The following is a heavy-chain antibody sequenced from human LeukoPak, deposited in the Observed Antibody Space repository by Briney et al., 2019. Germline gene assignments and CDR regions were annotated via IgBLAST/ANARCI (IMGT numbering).Heavy chain of an antibody. CDR2: ISGSGGST. D-gene: IGHD3-9*01. Sequence: PGGSLRLSCAASGFTFSSYGMSWVRQAPGKGLEWVSAISGSGGSTYYADSVKGRFTISRDNSKNTLYLQMNSLRAEDTAVYYCAKDQGVGDDILTGYYNGGQGTLVTVSS. J-gene: IGHJ4*02. CDR1: GFTFSSYG. V-gene: IGHV3-23*01. CDR3: AKDQGVGDDILTGYYN.